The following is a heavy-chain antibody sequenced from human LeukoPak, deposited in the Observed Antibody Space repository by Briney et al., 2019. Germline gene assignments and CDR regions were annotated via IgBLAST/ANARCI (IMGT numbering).Heavy chain of an antibody. CDR1: GGSISSGGYY. V-gene: IGHV4-30-4*08. CDR3: ARVPYYYDSSGYWNWFDP. Sequence: PSETLSLTCTVSGGSISSGGYYWSWIRQHPGKGPEWIGYIYYSGSTNYNPSLKSRVTISVDTSKSQFSLKLSSVTAADTAVYYCARVPYYYDSSGYWNWFDPWGQGTLVTVSS. D-gene: IGHD3-22*01. J-gene: IGHJ5*02. CDR2: IYYSGST.